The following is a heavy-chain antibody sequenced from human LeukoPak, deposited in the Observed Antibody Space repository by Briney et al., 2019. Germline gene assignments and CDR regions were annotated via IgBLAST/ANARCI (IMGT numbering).Heavy chain of an antibody. CDR1: GYSISSGYY. CDR3: ARVGGYCSGGSCYQGWFDP. V-gene: IGHV4-38-2*02. J-gene: IGHJ5*02. D-gene: IGHD2-15*01. CDR2: IYHSGST. Sequence: SETLSITCTVSGYSISSGYYWGWIRQPPGKGLEWIGSIYHSGSTYYNPSLKSRVTISVDTSKNQFSLKLSSVTAADTAVYYCARVGGYCSGGSCYQGWFDPWGQGTLVTVSS.